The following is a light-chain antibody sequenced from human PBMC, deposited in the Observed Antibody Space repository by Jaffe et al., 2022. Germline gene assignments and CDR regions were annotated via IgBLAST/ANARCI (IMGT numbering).Light chain of an antibody. Sequence: DVVMTQSPLSLPVTLGQPASISCRSSQSLVHSDGNTYLNWFQQRPGQSPRRLIYEVSNRDSGVPDRFSGSGSGTDFTLKISRVEAEDVAVYYCMQNTHWPPITFGQGTRLEIK. CDR2: EVS. CDR3: MQNTHWPPIT. J-gene: IGKJ5*01. CDR1: QSLVHSDGNTY. V-gene: IGKV2-30*02.